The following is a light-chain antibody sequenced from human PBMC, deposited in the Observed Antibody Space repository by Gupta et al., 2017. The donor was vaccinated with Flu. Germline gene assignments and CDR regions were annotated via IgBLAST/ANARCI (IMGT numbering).Light chain of an antibody. Sequence: DIVMTQSPLSLPVTPGEPASISCRSSQSLLHSDGYNNLGWYLQKPGQSPQLLIYLGSNRASGVPDRFSGSGSGTXFTLKIXTVEAEDVGVYYCMQALQTPVTFGXGTKVEI. CDR1: QSLLHSDGYNN. V-gene: IGKV2-28*01. CDR2: LGS. J-gene: IGKJ4*01. CDR3: MQALQTPVT.